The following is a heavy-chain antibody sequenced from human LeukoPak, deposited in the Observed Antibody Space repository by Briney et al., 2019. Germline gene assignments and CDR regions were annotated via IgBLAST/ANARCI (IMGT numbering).Heavy chain of an antibody. D-gene: IGHD4-17*01. CDR2: IYYSGST. Sequence: SETLSLTCTVSGGSISSYYWSWIRQPPGKGLEWIGYIYYSGSTNYNPSLKSRVTISVDTSKNQFSLKLSSVTAADTAVYYCARANGVHGDFYFDYWGQGTLVTVSS. V-gene: IGHV4-59*01. CDR3: ARANGVHGDFYFDY. CDR1: GGSISSYY. J-gene: IGHJ4*02.